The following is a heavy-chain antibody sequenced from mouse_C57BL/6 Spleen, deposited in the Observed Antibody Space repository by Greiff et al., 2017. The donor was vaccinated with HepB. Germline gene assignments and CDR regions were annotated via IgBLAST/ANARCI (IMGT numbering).Heavy chain of an antibody. Sequence: QVQLQQSGAELVMPGASVKLSCKASGYTFTSYWMHWVKQRPGQGLEWIGEIDPSDSYTNYNQKFKGKSTLTVDKSSSTAYMQLSSLTSEDSAVYYCARPPPWDWYIDVWGTGTTVTVSS. D-gene: IGHD4-1*01. CDR3: ARPPPWDWYIDV. CDR2: IDPSDSYT. V-gene: IGHV1-69*01. CDR1: GYTFTSYW. J-gene: IGHJ1*03.